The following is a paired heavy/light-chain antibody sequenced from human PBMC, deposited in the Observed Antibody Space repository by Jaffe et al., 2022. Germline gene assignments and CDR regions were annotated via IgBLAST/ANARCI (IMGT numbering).Heavy chain of an antibody. CDR2: ISGSGGST. J-gene: IGHJ6*03. D-gene: IGHD3-10*01. V-gene: IGHV3-23*01. Sequence: EVQLLESGGGLVQPGGSLRLSCAASGFTFSSYAMSWVRQAPGKGLEWVSAISGSGGSTYYADSVKGRFTISRDNSKNTLYLQMNSLRAEDTAVYYCANDVLLWFRELLYPTAYYYMDVWGKGTTVTVSS. CDR1: GFTFSSYA. CDR3: ANDVLLWFRELLYPTAYYYMDV.
Light chain of an antibody. Sequence: EIVLTQSPGTLSLSPGERATLSCRASQSVSSSYLAWYQQKPGQAPRLLIYGASSRATGIPDRFSGSGSGTDFTLTISRLEPEDFAVYYCQQYGSFTSTFGQGTKVEIK. J-gene: IGKJ1*01. CDR2: GAS. CDR1: QSVSSSY. V-gene: IGKV3-20*01. CDR3: QQYGSFTST.